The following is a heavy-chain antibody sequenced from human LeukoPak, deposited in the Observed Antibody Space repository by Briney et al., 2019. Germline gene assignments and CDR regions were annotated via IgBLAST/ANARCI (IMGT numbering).Heavy chain of an antibody. Sequence: GGSLRLSCAASGFTFSSYAMSWVRQAPGKGLEWVSVIYSGGSTYYADSVKGRFTISRDNSKNALYLQMNSLRAEDTAVYYCAREMATITGAFDIWGQGTMVTVSS. CDR3: AREMATITGAFDI. J-gene: IGHJ3*02. V-gene: IGHV3-66*01. CDR2: IYSGGST. D-gene: IGHD5-24*01. CDR1: GFTFSSYA.